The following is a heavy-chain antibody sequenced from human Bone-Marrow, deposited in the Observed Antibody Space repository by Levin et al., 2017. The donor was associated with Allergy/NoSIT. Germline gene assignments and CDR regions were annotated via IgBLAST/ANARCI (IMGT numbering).Heavy chain of an antibody. V-gene: IGHV3-33*01. CDR2: IWYDGSNK. J-gene: IGHJ6*02. CDR1: GFTFSSYG. CDR3: ARQLVGKAAAGAVDYGMDV. D-gene: IGHD6-13*01. Sequence: QTGGSLRLSCAASGFTFSSYGMHWVRQAPGKGLEWVAVIWYDGSNKYYADSVKGRFTISRDNSKNTLYLQMNSLRAEDTAVYYCARQLVGKAAAGAVDYGMDVWGQGTTVTVSS.